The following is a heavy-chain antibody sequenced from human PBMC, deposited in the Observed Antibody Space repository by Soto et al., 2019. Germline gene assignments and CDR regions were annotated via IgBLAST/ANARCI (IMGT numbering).Heavy chain of an antibody. V-gene: IGHV1-69*06. D-gene: IGHD3-16*01. Sequence: QVQLVQSGAEVKKPGSSVKVSCKASGGTFSSDFISWVRQAPGQGREWVGGTIARFVSANFAQKFQGRVTITEDRFTSTVYMELSSWTSADTATYYCARDQASDHYVYAGSQEPYGMDVWGQGTTVTVSS. CDR1: GGTFSSDF. J-gene: IGHJ6*02. CDR3: ARDQASDHYVYAGSQEPYGMDV. CDR2: TIARFVSA.